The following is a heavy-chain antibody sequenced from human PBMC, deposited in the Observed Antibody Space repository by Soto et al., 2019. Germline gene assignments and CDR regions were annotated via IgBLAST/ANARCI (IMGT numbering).Heavy chain of an antibody. CDR1: GFTFSSYW. CDR3: XXXDXXXXXGXGYLARH. D-gene: IGHD5-18*01. J-gene: IGHJ4*02. CDR2: IKSDGSGT. Sequence: EVQLVESGGGLVQPGGSLRLSCVASGFTFSSYWMHWVRQAPGKXPLXXSRIKSDGSGTYYADSVRGRLTISRDNAKXXXXXXXXXXXXXXXXXXXXXXXDXXXXXGXGYLARHWGQGTLVTVSS. V-gene: IGHV3-74*01.